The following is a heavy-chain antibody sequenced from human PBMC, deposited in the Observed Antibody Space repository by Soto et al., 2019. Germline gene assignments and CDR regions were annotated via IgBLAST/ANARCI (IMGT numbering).Heavy chain of an antibody. V-gene: IGHV2-5*02. D-gene: IGHD3-16*02. CDR2: IYWDDDK. Sequence: QITLKESGPPLVKPTQTLTLTCTFSGFSLSTSGVGVGWIRQPPGKALEWLALIYWDDDKRYSPSLKSRLTITKDTSKNQVVLTMTNMDPVDTATYYCARSYYDYVWGSYRYPSKVDYWGQGTLVTVSS. CDR1: GFSLSTSGVG. CDR3: ARSYYDYVWGSYRYPSKVDY. J-gene: IGHJ4*02.